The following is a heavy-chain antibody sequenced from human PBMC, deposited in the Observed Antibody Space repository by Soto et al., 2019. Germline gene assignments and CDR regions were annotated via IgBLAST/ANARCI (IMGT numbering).Heavy chain of an antibody. D-gene: IGHD6-13*01. J-gene: IGHJ6*02. CDR1: GYSFTSYW. Sequence: EVQLVQSGAEVKKPGESLKISCKGSGYSFTSYWIGWVRQMPGKGLEWMGIIYPGDSDTRYSPSFQGQVTISADKSISTAYLQWSSLKASDTAMYYCARQVGYSSSWYYPYYYYGMDVWGQGTTVTVSS. CDR2: IYPGDSDT. V-gene: IGHV5-51*01. CDR3: ARQVGYSSSWYYPYYYYGMDV.